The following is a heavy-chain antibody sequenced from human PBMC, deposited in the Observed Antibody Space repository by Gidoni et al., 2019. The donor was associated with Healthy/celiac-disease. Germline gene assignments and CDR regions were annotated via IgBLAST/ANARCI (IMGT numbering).Heavy chain of an antibody. Sequence: QVQLQESGPGLVKPSQTLSLTCTVSGGSISSGDYYWSWIRQPPGKGLEWIGYIYYSGSTYYNPSLKSRVTISVDTSKNQFSLKLSSVTAADTAVYYCARDGSGSYSHYYYYGMDVWGQGTTVTVSS. D-gene: IGHD3-10*01. CDR3: ARDGSGSYSHYYYYGMDV. CDR1: GGSISSGDYY. CDR2: IYYSGST. J-gene: IGHJ6*02. V-gene: IGHV4-30-4*01.